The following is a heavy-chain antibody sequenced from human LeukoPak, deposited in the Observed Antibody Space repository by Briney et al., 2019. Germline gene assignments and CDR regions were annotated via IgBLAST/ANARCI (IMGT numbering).Heavy chain of an antibody. J-gene: IGHJ6*02. CDR1: GYTFTSYY. D-gene: IGHD3-3*01. CDR2: INPSGGST. V-gene: IGHV1-46*01. Sequence: ASVKVSCKASGYTFTSYYMHWVRQAPGQGLEWMGIINPSGGSTSYAQKFQGRVTMTRDTSTSTVYMELSSLRSEDTAVYYCARGWEVPDFWSGPLYYYYGMDVWGQGTTVTVSS. CDR3: ARGWEVPDFWSGPLYYYYGMDV.